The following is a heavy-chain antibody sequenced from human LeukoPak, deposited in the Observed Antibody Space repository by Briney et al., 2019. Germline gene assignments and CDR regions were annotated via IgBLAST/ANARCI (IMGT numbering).Heavy chain of an antibody. V-gene: IGHV4-39*07. Sequence: SETLSLTCAVSGDSISSSIYFWGWIRQPPGKGLEWIGTIFRSGSTSYNPSLKSRVTISVDTSKNQFSLKLSSVTAADTAVYYCARLARVRGVIINLRGPFDPWGQGTLVTVSS. CDR2: IFRSGST. J-gene: IGHJ5*02. D-gene: IGHD3-10*01. CDR1: GDSISSSIYF. CDR3: ARLARVRGVIINLRGPFDP.